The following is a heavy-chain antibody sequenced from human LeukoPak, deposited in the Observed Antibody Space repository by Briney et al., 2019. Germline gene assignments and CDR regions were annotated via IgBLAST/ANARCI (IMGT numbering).Heavy chain of an antibody. V-gene: IGHV3-7*03. CDR1: GFTFSSHW. CDR3: ARDSTWRLDY. J-gene: IGHJ4*02. Sequence: GGSLRLSCTASGFTFSSHWMTWVRQPPGKGLEWVANIKEDGGVKYYVDSVEGRFTISRDNTKNALYLEMNSLRADDTALYFCARDSTWRLDYWGQGTLITVSS. D-gene: IGHD5-12*01. CDR2: IKEDGGVK.